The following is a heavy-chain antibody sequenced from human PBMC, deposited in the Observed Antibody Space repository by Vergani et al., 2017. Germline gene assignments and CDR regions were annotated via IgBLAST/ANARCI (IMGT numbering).Heavy chain of an antibody. Sequence: QVQLQESGPGLVKPSQTLSLTCTVSGGSISSGSYYWSWIRQPAGKGLEWIGRIYTSGSTNYNPSLKSRVTISVDTSKNQFSLKLSSVTAADTAVYYCAREGVSGMDVGGQGTTVTVSS. CDR2: IYTSGST. V-gene: IGHV4-61*02. CDR3: AREGVSGMDV. J-gene: IGHJ6*02. CDR1: GGSISSGSYY. D-gene: IGHD2-21*01.